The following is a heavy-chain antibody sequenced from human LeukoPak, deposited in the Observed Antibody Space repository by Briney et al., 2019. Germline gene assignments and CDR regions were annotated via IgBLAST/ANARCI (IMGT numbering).Heavy chain of an antibody. V-gene: IGHV3-21*01. CDR2: ISSSSSYI. CDR3: ARDMYSGSYFDAFDI. Sequence: GGSLRLSCAASGFTFSSYGMSWVRQAPGKGLEWVSSISSSSSYIYYADSVKGRFTISRDNAKNSLYLQMNSLRAEDTAVYYCARDMYSGSYFDAFDIWGQGTMVTVSS. CDR1: GFTFSSYG. D-gene: IGHD1-26*01. J-gene: IGHJ3*02.